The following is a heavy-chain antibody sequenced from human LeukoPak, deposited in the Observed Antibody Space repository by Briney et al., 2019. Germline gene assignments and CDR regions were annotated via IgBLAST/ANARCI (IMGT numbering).Heavy chain of an antibody. V-gene: IGHV1-18*01. D-gene: IGHD1-26*01. CDR3: ARDQMGGSYYGYFQH. CDR1: GYTFTTYG. J-gene: IGHJ1*01. CDR2: ISAYNGNT. Sequence: ASVKVSCKASGYTFTTYGISWVRQAPGQGLEWMGWISAYNGNTKYAQKLQGRVTMTTDTSTSTAYMELKSLRSDATAVYYCARDQMGGSYYGYFQHWGQGTLVTVSS.